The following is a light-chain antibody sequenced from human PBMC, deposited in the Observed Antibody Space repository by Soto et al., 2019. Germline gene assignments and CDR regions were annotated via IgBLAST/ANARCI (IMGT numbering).Light chain of an antibody. Sequence: DIQMTQSPSTLSASLGDRVTITCRASQSISTWLAWYQQKPGKAPGLLIYKASSLAAGVPSRFSGSGSGTEFTLTISSLQPDDFATYYCQQYKSYSLTFGGGTKVEIK. J-gene: IGKJ4*01. CDR1: QSISTW. V-gene: IGKV1-5*03. CDR2: KAS. CDR3: QQYKSYSLT.